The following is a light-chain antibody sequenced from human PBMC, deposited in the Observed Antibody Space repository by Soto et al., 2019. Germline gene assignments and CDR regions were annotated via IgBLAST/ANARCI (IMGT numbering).Light chain of an antibody. Sequence: QSALTQPPSASGCPGQSVTISCTGTSSDVGGYNYVSWYQQHPGKAPKLMIYEVSKRPSGVPDRFSGSKSGNTASLTVSGLQAEDEADYYCSSYAGSTVVFGGGTKLTVL. CDR3: SSYAGSTVV. V-gene: IGLV2-8*01. CDR1: SSDVGGYNY. CDR2: EVS. J-gene: IGLJ2*01.